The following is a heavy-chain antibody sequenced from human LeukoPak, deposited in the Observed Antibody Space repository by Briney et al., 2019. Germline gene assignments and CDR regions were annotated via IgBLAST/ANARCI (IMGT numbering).Heavy chain of an antibody. D-gene: IGHD3-10*01. Sequence: GGSLRLSCTASGFTFRSHSMIWVRQAPGKGLEWISYISGSSGTIYYADSVKGRFIISRDNDKNSLYLQMNSLRVEDTAVYYCARVSSDHGDSRFDFWGQGTLVSVSS. CDR3: ARVSSDHGDSRFDF. V-gene: IGHV3-48*01. J-gene: IGHJ4*02. CDR1: GFTFRSHS. CDR2: ISGSSGTI.